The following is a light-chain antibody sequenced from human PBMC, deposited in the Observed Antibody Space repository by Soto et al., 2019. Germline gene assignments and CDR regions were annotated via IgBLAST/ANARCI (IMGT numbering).Light chain of an antibody. J-gene: IGLJ2*01. CDR3: LSVNSSLSVV. CDR2: DNT. Sequence: QSVLTQPPSVSGAPGQRVTISCTGSSSNIGAGYDVHWYQQLPGSAPKLLIYDNTNRPSGVPDRFSDSKSGASASLAITRLQAEDEADYSGLSVNSSLSVVFGGGTQLTVL. CDR1: SSNIGAGYD. V-gene: IGLV1-40*01.